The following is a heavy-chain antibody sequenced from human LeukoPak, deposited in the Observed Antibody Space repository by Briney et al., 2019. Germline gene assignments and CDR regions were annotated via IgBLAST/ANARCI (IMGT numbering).Heavy chain of an antibody. CDR2: INHSGST. J-gene: IGHJ4*02. CDR3: AGPSRRDGYNSGRAYYFDY. CDR1: GGSFSGYY. V-gene: IGHV4-34*01. D-gene: IGHD5-24*01. Sequence: SSETLSLTCAVYGGSFSGYYWSWIRQPPGKGLEWIGEINHSGSTNYNPSLKSRVTISVDTSKNQFSLKLSSVTAADTAVYYCAGPSRRDGYNSGRAYYFDYWGQGTLVTVSS.